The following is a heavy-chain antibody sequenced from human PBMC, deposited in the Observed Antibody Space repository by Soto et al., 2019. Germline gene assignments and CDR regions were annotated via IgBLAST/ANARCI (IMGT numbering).Heavy chain of an antibody. CDR3: VTPLLGS. D-gene: IGHD2-21*01. CDR1: GFTFNSYY. J-gene: IGHJ5*02. Sequence: EVQLVESGGGLVQPGGSLRLSCAVSGFTFNSYYMYWVRQAPGKGLVWVSRINGDGSITTYADSVKGRFTISRDNAKNTLYLHMNSLRAEDTAVYYCVTPLLGSWGQGTLITVSS. V-gene: IGHV3-74*01. CDR2: INGDGSIT.